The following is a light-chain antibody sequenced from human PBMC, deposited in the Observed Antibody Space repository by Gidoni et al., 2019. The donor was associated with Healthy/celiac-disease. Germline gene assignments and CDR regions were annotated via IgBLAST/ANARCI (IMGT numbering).Light chain of an antibody. CDR3: SSYTSSSTLEV. V-gene: IGLV2-14*01. Sequence: QSALTQPASVSGSPGQSITISCTGTSSDVGGYNYVSWYQQHPGKAPKLMSYDVSNRPSGVSNRFSGSKSGNTACLTISGLQAEDEADYYCSSYTSSSTLEVFGGGTKLTVL. CDR1: SSDVGGYNY. J-gene: IGLJ2*01. CDR2: DVS.